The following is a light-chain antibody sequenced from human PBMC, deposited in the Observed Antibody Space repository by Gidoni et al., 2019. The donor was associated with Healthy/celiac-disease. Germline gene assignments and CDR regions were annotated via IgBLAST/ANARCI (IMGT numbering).Light chain of an antibody. V-gene: IGKV1-39*01. CDR3: QQRYSTPWG. CDR2: AAS. CDR1: QSISSY. J-gene: IGKJ1*01. Sequence: DIQMTQSPSSLSASVGDRVTITCRASQSISSYLNVYQQKPRKAPNLLIYAASTLQSGVPSRVSGSGSGTDFTLTTISLQPQDFATYYCQQRYSTPWGFGQGTKVEIK.